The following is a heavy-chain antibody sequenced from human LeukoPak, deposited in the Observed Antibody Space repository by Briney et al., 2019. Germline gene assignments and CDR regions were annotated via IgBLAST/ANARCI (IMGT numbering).Heavy chain of an antibody. D-gene: IGHD5-18*01. Sequence: GGSLRLSCAASGFPFSSHGMSWVRQAPGKGLEWVSAISGSGGRPHYADPVKSRFTISRDHSKNSLYQQMNSLRAEDTAVYYCAREGGLQLWGFGYWGQGTLVTVSS. CDR1: GFPFSSHG. V-gene: IGHV3-23*01. CDR3: AREGGLQLWGFGY. J-gene: IGHJ4*02. CDR2: ISGSGGRP.